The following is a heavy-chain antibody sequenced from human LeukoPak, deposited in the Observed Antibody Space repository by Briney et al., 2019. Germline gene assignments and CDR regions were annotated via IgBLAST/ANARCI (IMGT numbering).Heavy chain of an antibody. D-gene: IGHD3-10*01. Sequence: SETLSLTCTVSGGSISSSSYYWGWIRQPPGKGLEWIGSIYYSGSTYYNPSLKSRVTISVDTSKNQFSLKLSSVTAADTAVYYCATMVRGVIMGYWGQGTLVTVSS. J-gene: IGHJ4*02. CDR2: IYYSGST. CDR3: ATMVRGVIMGY. CDR1: GGSISSSSYY. V-gene: IGHV4-39*07.